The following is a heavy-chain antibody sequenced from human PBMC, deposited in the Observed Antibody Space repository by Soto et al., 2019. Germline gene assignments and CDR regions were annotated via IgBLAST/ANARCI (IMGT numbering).Heavy chain of an antibody. CDR3: ARATYGSGKYHGAFDI. Sequence: SETLSLTCTVSGGSISSYYWSWIRQPPGKGLEWIGYIYYSGSTNYNPSLKSRVTISVDTSKNQFSLKLSSVTAADTAVYYCARATYGSGKYHGAFDIWGQGTMVT. D-gene: IGHD3-10*01. CDR2: IYYSGST. J-gene: IGHJ3*02. CDR1: GGSISSYY. V-gene: IGHV4-59*01.